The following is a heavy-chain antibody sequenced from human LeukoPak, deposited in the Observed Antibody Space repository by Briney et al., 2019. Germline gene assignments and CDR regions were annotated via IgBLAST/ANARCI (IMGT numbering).Heavy chain of an antibody. D-gene: IGHD3-10*01. CDR3: AKDIGEQWFFDY. Sequence: PGGSLRLSCATSGFTFDDSAMHWVRQAPGKGLEWVSLISGDGGSTYYADSVKGRFTISRDNSKNSLYLQMNSLRTEDTASYYCAKDIGEQWFFDYWGQGTLVTVSS. CDR2: ISGDGGST. V-gene: IGHV3-43*02. J-gene: IGHJ4*02. CDR1: GFTFDDSA.